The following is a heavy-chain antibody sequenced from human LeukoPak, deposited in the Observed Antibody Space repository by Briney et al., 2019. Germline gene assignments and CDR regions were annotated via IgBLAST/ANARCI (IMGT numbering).Heavy chain of an antibody. CDR1: GFTFGDYG. V-gene: IGHV3-20*04. CDR3: ARAVSSNWYYFDY. D-gene: IGHD6-13*01. J-gene: IGHJ4*02. CDR2: INWIGSST. Sequence: GGSLRLSCAASGFTFGDYGMSWVRQAPGKGLEWVSGINWIGSSTGYADPVKGRFTIFRDNAKYSLYLQVNSLRVEDTALYYCARAVSSNWYYFDYWGQGTLVTVSS.